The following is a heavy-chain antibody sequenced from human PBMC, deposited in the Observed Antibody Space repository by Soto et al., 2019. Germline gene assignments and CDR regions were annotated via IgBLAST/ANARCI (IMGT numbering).Heavy chain of an antibody. CDR1: GGSFSGYY. J-gene: IGHJ4*02. CDR2: INHSGST. V-gene: IGHV4-34*01. CDR3: ARGGTYYDFWSGYYLPYYFDY. D-gene: IGHD3-3*01. Sequence: SETLSLTCAVYGGSFSGYYWSWIRQPPGKGLEWIGEINHSGSTNYNPSLKSRVTISVDTSKNQFSLKLSSVTAADTAVYYCARGGTYYDFWSGYYLPYYFDYWGQGTLVTVSS.